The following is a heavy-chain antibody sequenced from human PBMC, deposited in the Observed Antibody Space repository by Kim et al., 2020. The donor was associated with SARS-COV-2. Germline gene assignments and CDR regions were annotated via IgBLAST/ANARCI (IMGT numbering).Heavy chain of an antibody. CDR2: ISSSSSYI. Sequence: GGSLRLSCAASGFTFSSYSMNWVRQAPGKGLEWVSSISSSSSYIYYADSVKGRFTISRDNAKNSLYLQMNSLRAEDTAVYYCASLVVVPAAIHDYSNPVDYWGQGTLVTVSS. D-gene: IGHD2-2*02. J-gene: IGHJ4*02. CDR1: GFTFSSYS. CDR3: ASLVVVPAAIHDYSNPVDY. V-gene: IGHV3-21*01.